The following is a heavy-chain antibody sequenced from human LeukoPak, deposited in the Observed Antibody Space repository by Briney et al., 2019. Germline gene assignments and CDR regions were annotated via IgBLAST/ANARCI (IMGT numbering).Heavy chain of an antibody. V-gene: IGHV3-21*01. D-gene: IGHD1-26*01. J-gene: IGHJ4*02. CDR2: ISSSSSYI. Sequence: GGSLRLSCAASGFTFSSYSMNWVRQAPGKGLEWVSSISSSSSYIYYADSVKGRFTISRDNAKNLLYLQMNSLRAEDTAVYYCARAPSGSYEYDYWGQGTLVTVSS. CDR3: ARAPSGSYEYDY. CDR1: GFTFSSYS.